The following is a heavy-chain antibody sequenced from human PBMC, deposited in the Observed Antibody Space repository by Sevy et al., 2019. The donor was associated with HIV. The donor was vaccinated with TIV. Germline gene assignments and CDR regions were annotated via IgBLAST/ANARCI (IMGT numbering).Heavy chain of an antibody. J-gene: IGHJ4*02. Sequence: GGSLRLSCAASGFTFSSYGMHWVRQAPGKGLEWVAFIRYDGSNKYYADSVKGRFTISRDNSKNTLYLQMNSLRAEDTAVYYCAREWLSPLDYWGQGTLVTVSS. CDR3: AREWLSPLDY. D-gene: IGHD3-3*01. V-gene: IGHV3-30*02. CDR1: GFTFSSYG. CDR2: IRYDGSNK.